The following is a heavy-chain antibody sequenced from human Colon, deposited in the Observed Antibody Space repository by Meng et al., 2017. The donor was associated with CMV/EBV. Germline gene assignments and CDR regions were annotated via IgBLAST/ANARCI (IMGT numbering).Heavy chain of an antibody. CDR2: IYISGST. D-gene: IGHD3-16*01. V-gene: IGHV4-4*07. Sequence: QVQLQGSGPRLVKPSXXLSRPCTVSGVSLNTYYWSWIRQPAGKGLEWIGRIYISGSTDYNPSLKSRVTLSVDTSKNQFSLKLSSVTAADTAVYYCASSGLGGRLLFDNWGQGTLVTVSS. J-gene: IGHJ4*02. CDR3: ASSGLGGRLLFDN. CDR1: GVSLNTYY.